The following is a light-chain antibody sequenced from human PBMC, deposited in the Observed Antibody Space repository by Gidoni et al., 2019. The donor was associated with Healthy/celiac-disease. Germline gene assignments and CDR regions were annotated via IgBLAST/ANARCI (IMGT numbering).Light chain of an antibody. CDR1: QSVSSSY. CDR3: QQYGSSPPLT. J-gene: IGKJ4*01. V-gene: IGKV3-20*01. Sequence: IVFTQSPGTLSLSPGESATLSCRASQSVSSSYLAWYQQKPGQATRLLIYGASSRATGIPDRFSGSGSGTDFTLTISRLEPEDFAVYYCQQYGSSPPLTFGGGTKVEIK. CDR2: GAS.